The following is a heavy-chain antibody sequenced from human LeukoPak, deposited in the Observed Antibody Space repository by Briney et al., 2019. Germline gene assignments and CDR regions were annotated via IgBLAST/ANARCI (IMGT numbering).Heavy chain of an antibody. CDR3: ARRAGDYSHPYDY. V-gene: IGHV3-53*01. CDR1: GLTVSSNC. J-gene: IGHJ4*02. Sequence: GGSLRLSCAASGLTVSSNCMSWVRQAPGKGLEWVSFIYSVGNTYYADSVKGRFTISRDNSKNTVHLQMNSLRAEDTAMYYCARRAGDYSHPYDYWGQGTLVTVSS. D-gene: IGHD3-22*01. CDR2: IYSVGNT.